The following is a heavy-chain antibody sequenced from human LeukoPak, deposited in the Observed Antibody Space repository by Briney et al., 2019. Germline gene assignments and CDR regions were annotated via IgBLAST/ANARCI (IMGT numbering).Heavy chain of an antibody. J-gene: IGHJ4*02. CDR1: GYTFTNYY. CDR2: INPSGGST. D-gene: IGHD6-19*01. CDR3: ARDVSSGWYVVC. Sequence: ASVKVSCKASGYTFTNYYMHWVRQAPRQGLGWMGMINPSGGSTDYAQKFQGRVTMTSDTSTSTVYMELSSLRSEDTAIYYCARDVSSGWYVVCCGQGTLVTVSS. V-gene: IGHV1-46*01.